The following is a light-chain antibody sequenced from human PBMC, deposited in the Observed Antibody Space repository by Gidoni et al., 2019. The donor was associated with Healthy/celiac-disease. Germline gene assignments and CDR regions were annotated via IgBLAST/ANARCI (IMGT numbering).Light chain of an antibody. CDR1: SSDVGGYNY. CDR3: SSYTSSRNVL. CDR2: EVS. Sequence: QSALTRPASVSGSPGQSITISCTGTSSDVGGYNYVSWYQQHPGKAPKLMICEVSNRPSGVSNRFSGSKSGNTASLTISGLQAEDEADYYCSSYTSSRNVLFGGGTKLTV. J-gene: IGLJ2*01. V-gene: IGLV2-14*01.